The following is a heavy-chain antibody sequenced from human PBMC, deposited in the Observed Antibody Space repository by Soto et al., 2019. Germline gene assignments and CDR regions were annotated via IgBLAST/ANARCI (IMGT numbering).Heavy chain of an antibody. CDR1: GFTFSTYG. V-gene: IGHV3-33*01. J-gene: IGHJ4*02. CDR3: ARAVGPYDY. CDR2: IWYDGSIK. Sequence: QVQLVESGGGVVQPGGSLRLSCAASGFTFSTYGLHWVRQAPGKGLEWVAVIWYDGSIKYYSDSVKGRFTISRDNSKDTLYLQLESLTAEDTAVYYCARAVGPYDYWGQGTLVTVTS.